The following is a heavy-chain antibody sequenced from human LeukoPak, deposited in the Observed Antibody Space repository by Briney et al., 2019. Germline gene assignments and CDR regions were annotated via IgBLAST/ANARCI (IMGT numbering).Heavy chain of an antibody. Sequence: ASVKVSCKASGYTFTGYYMHWVRQAPGQGLEWMGWINPNSGDTNYAQKLQGRVTMTTDTSTSTAYMELRSLRSDDTAVYYCARLVSGYGYYFDYWGQGTLVTVSS. CDR2: INPNSGDT. V-gene: IGHV1-2*02. CDR3: ARLVSGYGYYFDY. J-gene: IGHJ4*02. CDR1: GYTFTGYY. D-gene: IGHD5-12*01.